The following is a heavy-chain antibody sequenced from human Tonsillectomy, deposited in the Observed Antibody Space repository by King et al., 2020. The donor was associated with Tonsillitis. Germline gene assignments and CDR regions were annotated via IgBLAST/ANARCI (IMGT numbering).Heavy chain of an antibody. CDR2: ISGSGGST. J-gene: IGHJ3*02. V-gene: IGHV3-23*04. CDR1: GFTFSSYA. Sequence: VQLVESGGGLVQPGGSLRLSCAASGFTFSSYAMSRVRQAPGKGLEWVSAISGSGGSTYYADSVKGRFTISRDNSKNTLYLQMNSLRAEDTAVYYCAKDYGTTVVTTYAFDIWGQGTMVTVSS. D-gene: IGHD4-23*01. CDR3: AKDYGTTVVTTYAFDI.